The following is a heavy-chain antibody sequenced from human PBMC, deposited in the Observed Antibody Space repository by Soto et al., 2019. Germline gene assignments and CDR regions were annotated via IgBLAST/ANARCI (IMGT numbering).Heavy chain of an antibody. J-gene: IGHJ6*02. V-gene: IGHV1-69*06. CDR1: GGTFSSYA. D-gene: IGHD6-6*01. CDR2: IIPIFGTA. Sequence: SVKVSCKASGGTFSSYAISWVRQAPGQGLEWMGGIIPIFGTANYAQKFQGRVTITADKSTSTAYMELSGLRSEDTAVYYCARGIIAARHYYYYGMDVWGQGTTVTVSS. CDR3: ARGIIAARHYYYYGMDV.